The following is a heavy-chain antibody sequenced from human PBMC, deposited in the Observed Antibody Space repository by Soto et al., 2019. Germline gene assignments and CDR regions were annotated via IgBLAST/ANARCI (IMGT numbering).Heavy chain of an antibody. J-gene: IGHJ4*02. V-gene: IGHV3-15*01. CDR1: GFTFSNAL. D-gene: IGHD2-15*01. Sequence: GGSLRLSCAASGFTFSNALMSWVRQAPGKGLEWVGRIKSKTDGGTTDYAAPVKGRFTISRDDSKNTLYLQMNSLKTEDTAVYYCTIVFPHGCSGGSCYQIFWGQGTLVTVSS. CDR2: IKSKTDGGTT. CDR3: TIVFPHGCSGGSCYQIF.